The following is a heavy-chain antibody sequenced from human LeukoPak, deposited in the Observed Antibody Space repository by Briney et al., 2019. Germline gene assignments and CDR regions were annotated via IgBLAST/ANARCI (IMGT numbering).Heavy chain of an antibody. J-gene: IGHJ5*02. CDR2: IIPIFGTA. CDR1: GGTFSSYA. Sequence: ASVKVSCKASGGTFSSYAISWVRQAPGQGLEWMGGIIPIFGTANYAQKFQGRVTITADKSTSTAYMELSSLRSEDTAVYYCARELVGQVKERPYYWFDPWGQGTLVTVSS. CDR3: ARELVGQVKERPYYWFDP. D-gene: IGHD1-1*01. V-gene: IGHV1-69*06.